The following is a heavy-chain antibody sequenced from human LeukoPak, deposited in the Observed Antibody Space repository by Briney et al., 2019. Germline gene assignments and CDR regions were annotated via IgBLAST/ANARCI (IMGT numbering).Heavy chain of an antibody. V-gene: IGHV4-59*08. CDR2: IYYSGST. D-gene: IGHD3-10*02. J-gene: IGHJ6*02. Sequence: PSETLSLTCTVSGGSISSYYWSWIRQPPGKGLEWIGYIYYSGSTNYNPFLKSRVTISVDTSKNQFSLKLSSVTAADTAVYYCARHNDYYVVGGMDVWGQGTTVTVSS. CDR1: GGSISSYY. CDR3: ARHNDYYVVGGMDV.